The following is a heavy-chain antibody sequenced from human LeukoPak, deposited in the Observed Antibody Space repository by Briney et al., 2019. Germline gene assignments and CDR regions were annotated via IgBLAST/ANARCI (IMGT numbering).Heavy chain of an antibody. CDR3: ARLYSGYGNYYYYMDV. J-gene: IGHJ6*03. Sequence: ASVKVSCKASGYTFTSNYMHWVRQAPGQGLEWMGWINPNSGGTNYAQKFQGRVTMTGDTSISTAYMELSSLRSDDTAVYYCARLYSGYGNYYYYMDVWGKGTTVTVSS. V-gene: IGHV1-2*02. CDR2: INPNSGGT. CDR1: GYTFTSNY. D-gene: IGHD5-12*01.